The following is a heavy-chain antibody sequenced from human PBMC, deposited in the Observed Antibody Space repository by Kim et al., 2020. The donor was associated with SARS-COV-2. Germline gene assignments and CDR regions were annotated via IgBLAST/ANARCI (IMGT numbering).Heavy chain of an antibody. D-gene: IGHD1-26*01. J-gene: IGHJ4*02. V-gene: IGHV3-66*01. Sequence: ADSGKGRFTISRDNSKNTLYLQMNSLRAEDTAVYYCAREEGYGSSAPFDYRGQGTLVTVSS. CDR3: AREEGYGSSAPFDY.